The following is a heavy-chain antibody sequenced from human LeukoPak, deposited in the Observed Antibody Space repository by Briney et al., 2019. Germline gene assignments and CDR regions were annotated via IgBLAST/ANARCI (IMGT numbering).Heavy chain of an antibody. CDR2: ISSSGSTI. CDR3: ASGDLLLEWLSPSSY. J-gene: IGHJ4*02. CDR1: GFTFSDYY. D-gene: IGHD3-3*01. Sequence: PGGSLRLSCAASGFTFSDYYMSWIRQAPGKGLEWVSYISSSGSTIYYADSVKGRFTISRDNAKNSLYLQMNSLRAEDTAVYYCASGDLLLEWLSPSSYWGQGTLVTVSS. V-gene: IGHV3-11*04.